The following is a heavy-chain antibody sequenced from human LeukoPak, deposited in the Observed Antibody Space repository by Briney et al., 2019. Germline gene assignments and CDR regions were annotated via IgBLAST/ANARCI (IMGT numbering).Heavy chain of an antibody. CDR1: GGSIGSGDYY. CDR3: ARGIIVVVPAAIRGPGWFDP. J-gene: IGHJ5*02. Sequence: SQTLSLTCTVSGGSIGSGDYYWTWIRQPPGKGLEWIGYIYYSGSTYYNPSLKSRVTISVDTSKNQFSLKLSSVTAADTAVYYCARGIIVVVPAAIRGPGWFDPWGQGTLVTVSS. CDR2: IYYSGST. V-gene: IGHV4-30-4*01. D-gene: IGHD2-2*01.